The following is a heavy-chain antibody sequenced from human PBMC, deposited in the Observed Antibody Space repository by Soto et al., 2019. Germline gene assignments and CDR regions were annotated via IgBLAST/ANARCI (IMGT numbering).Heavy chain of an antibody. CDR3: ARDDQLVPAAIRYYYGMDV. CDR1: GFTFSSYS. D-gene: IGHD2-2*01. J-gene: IGHJ6*02. Sequence: GGSLRLSCAASGFTFSSYSMNWVRQAPGKGLEWVSSISSSSSYIYYADSVKGRFTISRDNAKNSLYLQMNSLRAEDTAVYYCARDDQLVPAAIRYYYGMDVWGQGTTVTVSS. V-gene: IGHV3-21*01. CDR2: ISSSSSYI.